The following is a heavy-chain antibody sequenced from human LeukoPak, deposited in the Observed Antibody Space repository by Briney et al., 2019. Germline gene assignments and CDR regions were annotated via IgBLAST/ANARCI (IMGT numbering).Heavy chain of an antibody. D-gene: IGHD6-13*01. V-gene: IGHV3-9*01. CDR3: TKSPRWAAAPDY. J-gene: IGHJ4*02. Sequence: GRSLRLSCAASGFTFADYAMQWVRQAPGKGLEWVSGVSWNSGNIGYAESVEGRFTISRDNAKNSLYLQMNSLRAEDTALYYCTKSPRWAAAPDYWGRGTLVTVSS. CDR1: GFTFADYA. CDR2: VSWNSGNI.